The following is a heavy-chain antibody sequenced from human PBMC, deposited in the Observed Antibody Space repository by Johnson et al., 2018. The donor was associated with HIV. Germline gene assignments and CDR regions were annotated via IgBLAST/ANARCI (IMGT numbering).Heavy chain of an antibody. CDR1: GFTFDDYA. V-gene: IGHV3-9*01. CDR3: AKDLGWFSGFDI. D-gene: IGHD3-3*01. Sequence: VQLVESGGGLVQPGRSLRLSCAASGFTFDDYAMYWVRQGPGKGLEWVSGISWNSGSIGYADSVKGRFTISRDNSKNTLYLQMNSLRAEDTAVYYCAKDLGWFSGFDIWGQGTTVTVSS. J-gene: IGHJ3*02. CDR2: ISWNSGSI.